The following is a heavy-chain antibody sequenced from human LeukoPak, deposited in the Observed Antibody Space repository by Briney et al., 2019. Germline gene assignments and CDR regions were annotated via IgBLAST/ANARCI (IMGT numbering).Heavy chain of an antibody. CDR1: GFTFSTYA. CDR2: IACDGINK. V-gene: IGHV3-30*04. CDR3: ASSVRGHCSGGSCYSPAYWYFDL. J-gene: IGHJ2*01. Sequence: PRGSLSLSCAVSGFTFSTYAMHWVRQAPGKGLEWVAGIACDGINKYYADSVKGRFTISRDNSKNTLYLQMNSLRAEDTAVYYCASSVRGHCSGGSCYSPAYWYFDLWGRGTLVTVSS. D-gene: IGHD2-15*01.